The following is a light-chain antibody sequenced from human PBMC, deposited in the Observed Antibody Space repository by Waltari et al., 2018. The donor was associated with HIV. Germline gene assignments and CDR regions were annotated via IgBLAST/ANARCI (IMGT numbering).Light chain of an antibody. Sequence: QSALTQPASVSGSPGQSITISCTGTSSDVGGYNYVSWFQQHPGKAPQLMIYEVSNWPSGVSNRFSGSKSGNTASLTISGLQAEDEADYYCSSYTSSSTLVFGTGTKVTVL. CDR3: SSYTSSSTLV. CDR1: SSDVGGYNY. CDR2: EVS. J-gene: IGLJ1*01. V-gene: IGLV2-14*01.